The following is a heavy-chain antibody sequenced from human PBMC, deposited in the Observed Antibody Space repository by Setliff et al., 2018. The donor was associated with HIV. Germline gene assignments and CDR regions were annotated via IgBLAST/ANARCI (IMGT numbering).Heavy chain of an antibody. J-gene: IGHJ6*03. CDR3: ARVPVSSYYYYMDV. CDR2: IIPISGTA. CDR1: GGTFNSYS. V-gene: IGHV1-69*13. Sequence: ASVKVSCKSSGGTFNSYSINWVRQAPGQGLEWVGGIIPISGTANYAQKFLGRVTITADESMNIAYMELRSLRSDDSAVYFCARVPVSSYYYYMDVWGKGTTVTVSS. D-gene: IGHD6-13*01.